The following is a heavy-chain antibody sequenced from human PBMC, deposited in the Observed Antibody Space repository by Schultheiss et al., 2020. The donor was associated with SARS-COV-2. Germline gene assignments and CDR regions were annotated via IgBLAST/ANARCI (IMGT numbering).Heavy chain of an antibody. J-gene: IGHJ4*02. CDR2: IYWNDDK. V-gene: IGHV2-5*01. CDR1: GFSLSTSGVG. Sequence: SGPTLVKPTQTLTLTCTFSGFSLSTSGVGVGWIRQPPGKALEWLALIYWNDDKRYSPSLKSRLTITKDTSKNQVVLTMTNMDPVDTATYYCAHRRAGGYYFDYWGQGTLVTRLL. D-gene: IGHD3-10*01. CDR3: AHRRAGGYYFDY.